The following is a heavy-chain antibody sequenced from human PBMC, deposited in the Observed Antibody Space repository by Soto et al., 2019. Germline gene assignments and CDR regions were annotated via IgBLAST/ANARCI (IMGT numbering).Heavy chain of an antibody. V-gene: IGHV4-31*02. CDR1: GGCSCRGCYY. D-gene: IGHD3-10*01. Sequence: SETLSLTCSVCGGCSCRGCYYWSWIRQHPGKGLEWIGYIYYSGSTYYNPSLKSRVTISVDTSKNQFSLKLSSVTAADTAVYYCARGPWVLWFGEHKGVAFDIWGQGTMVTVSS. J-gene: IGHJ3*02. CDR3: ARGPWVLWFGEHKGVAFDI. CDR2: IYYSGST.